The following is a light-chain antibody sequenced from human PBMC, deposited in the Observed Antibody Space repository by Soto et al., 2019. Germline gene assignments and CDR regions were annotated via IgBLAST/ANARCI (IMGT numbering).Light chain of an antibody. CDR2: ETT. CDR3: SSYTGDYTLM. V-gene: IGLV2-23*01. CDR1: SSDVGPYNL. Sequence: QSALTQPASVSGSPGQSITISCTGTSSDVGPYNLVSWYQHHPGKVPQLIIYETTKRPSGVSNRFSGSKSGITASLTISGLQAEDEAHYHCSSYTGDYTLMFAGGTKLTVL. J-gene: IGLJ3*02.